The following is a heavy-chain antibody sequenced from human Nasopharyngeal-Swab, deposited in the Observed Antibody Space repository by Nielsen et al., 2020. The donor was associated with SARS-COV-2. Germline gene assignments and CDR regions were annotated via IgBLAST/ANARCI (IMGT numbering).Heavy chain of an antibody. CDR2: ISGSGDNT. J-gene: IGHJ4*02. CDR1: GFTFSSYG. D-gene: IGHD6-13*01. CDR3: ATNSSSWGGFDY. V-gene: IGHV3-23*01. Sequence: GESLKISCAASGFTFSSYGMSWVRQAPGKGLEWVSAISGSGDNTYYAGSVKGRFTISRDNSKNTLYLQMNSLRVEDTAVYYCATNSSSWGGFDYWGQGTLVTVSS.